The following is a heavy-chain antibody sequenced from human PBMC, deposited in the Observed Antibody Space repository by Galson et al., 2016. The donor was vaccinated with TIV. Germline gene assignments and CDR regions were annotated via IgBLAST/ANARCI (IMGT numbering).Heavy chain of an antibody. CDR3: ANDYGAGYFDH. V-gene: IGHV4-4*08. CDR2: TSSSGFS. D-gene: IGHD4-17*01. J-gene: IGHJ4*02. CDR1: GDSISSSY. Sequence: SETLSLTCNVSGDSISSSYWSWIRQPPGKGLEWIGFTSSSGFSNYNPTLKSRVTMSVDASKKQISLRLSSVTAADTAVYFCANDYGAGYFDHWGQGAVVTVSS.